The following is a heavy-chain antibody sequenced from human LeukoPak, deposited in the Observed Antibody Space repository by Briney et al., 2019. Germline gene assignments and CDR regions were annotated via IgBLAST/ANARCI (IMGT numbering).Heavy chain of an antibody. D-gene: IGHD3-9*01. Sequence: GESLRISCKGSGYTFTSYWITWVRQMPGKGLEWMGRIDPSDSYTNYSPSFQGHVTISAAKSISTAYLQWSSLKASGTAMYYCARLEYDILTGYRFGYWGQGTLVTVSS. CDR1: GYTFTSYW. V-gene: IGHV5-10-1*01. CDR3: ARLEYDILTGYRFGY. J-gene: IGHJ4*02. CDR2: IDPSDSYT.